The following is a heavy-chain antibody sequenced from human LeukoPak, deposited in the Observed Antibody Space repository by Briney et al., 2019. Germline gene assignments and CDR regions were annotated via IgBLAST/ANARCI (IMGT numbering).Heavy chain of an antibody. Sequence: ASAKVSCKASGYTFTSYGISWVRQAPGQGLEWMGWISAYNGNTNYAQKLQGRVTMTTDTSTSTAYMGLRSLRSDDTAVYYCAREQVGATPSVYWGQGTLVTVSS. CDR1: GYTFTSYG. D-gene: IGHD1-26*01. CDR3: AREQVGATPSVY. V-gene: IGHV1-18*01. CDR2: ISAYNGNT. J-gene: IGHJ4*02.